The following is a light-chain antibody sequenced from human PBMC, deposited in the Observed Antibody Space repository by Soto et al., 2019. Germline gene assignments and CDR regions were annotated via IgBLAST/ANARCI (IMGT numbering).Light chain of an antibody. CDR1: QSVSSN. CDR3: QQYNNWPPYT. J-gene: IGKJ2*01. CDR2: GAS. V-gene: IGKV3-15*01. Sequence: EIVMTQSPATLSVSPGERDTLSCRASQSVSSNLAWYQQKPGQAPRLPIYGASTRATGIPARFSGSGSGTEFTLTISSLQSEDFAGYYCQQYNNWPPYTFGQGTKLEIK.